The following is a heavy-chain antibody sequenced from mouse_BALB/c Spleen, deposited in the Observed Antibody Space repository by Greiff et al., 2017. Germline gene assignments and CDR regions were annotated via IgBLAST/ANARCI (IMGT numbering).Heavy chain of an antibody. Sequence: LVKTGASVKISCKASGYSFTGYYMHWVKQSHGKSLEWIGYISCYNGATSYNQKFKGKATFTVDTSSSTAYMQFNSLTSEDSAVYYCARYAGVYGNYVNYAMDYWGQGTSVTVSS. J-gene: IGHJ4*01. CDR2: ISCYNGAT. D-gene: IGHD2-1*01. V-gene: IGHV1S34*01. CDR1: GYSFTGYY. CDR3: ARYAGVYGNYVNYAMDY.